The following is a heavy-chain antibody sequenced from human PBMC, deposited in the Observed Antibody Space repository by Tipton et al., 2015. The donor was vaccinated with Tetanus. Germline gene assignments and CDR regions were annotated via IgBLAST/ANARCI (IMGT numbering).Heavy chain of an antibody. J-gene: IGHJ4*02. V-gene: IGHV4-31*03. CDR2: IYYTGNT. CDR3: ARRGGGFTFDH. D-gene: IGHD1-26*01. Sequence: PGLVKPSQTLSLTCSVSGGSISSGGYYWSWIRQHPGKGLEWLGYIYYTGNTYYNPSLKSRLTISLDTSKNQFSLRLSSLSAADTAVYFCARRGGGFTFDHWGQGTLVTVSS. CDR1: GGSISSGGYY.